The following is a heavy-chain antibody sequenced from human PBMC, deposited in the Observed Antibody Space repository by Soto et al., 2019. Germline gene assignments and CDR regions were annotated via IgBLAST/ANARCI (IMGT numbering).Heavy chain of an antibody. V-gene: IGHV1-69*01. CDR3: AREERLGVAHVDYYYYYGMDV. Sequence: QVQLVQSGAEVKKPGSSVKVSCNASGGTFSSYAISWVRQAPGQGLEWMGGIIPIFGTANYAQKSQGRVTSTADESTSTADMELSSLRSDDTAGKDGAREERLGVAHVDYYYYYGMDVWGQGATGTAS. D-gene: IGHD3-3*01. CDR2: IIPIFGTA. J-gene: IGHJ6*02. CDR1: GGTFSSYA.